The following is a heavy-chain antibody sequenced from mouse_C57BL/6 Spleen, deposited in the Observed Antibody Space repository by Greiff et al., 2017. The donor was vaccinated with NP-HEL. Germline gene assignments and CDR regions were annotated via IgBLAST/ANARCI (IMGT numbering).Heavy chain of an antibody. D-gene: IGHD1-1*01. V-gene: IGHV1-20*01. CDR3: ARSVTTVGARGVYAMGC. CDR1: GYSFTGYF. J-gene: IGHJ4*01. CDR2: INPYNGDT. Sequence: EVKLMESGPELVKPGDSVKISCKASGYSFTGYFMNWVMQSHGKSLEWIGRINPYNGDTFYNQKFKGKATLTVDKSSSTAHMELRSLTSEDSAVYYCARSVTTVGARGVYAMGCWGTGTAVTVAS.